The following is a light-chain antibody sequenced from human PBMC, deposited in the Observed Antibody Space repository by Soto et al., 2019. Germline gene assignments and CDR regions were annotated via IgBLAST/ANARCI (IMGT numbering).Light chain of an antibody. V-gene: IGKV3-15*01. CDR1: QSVNNK. Sequence: EIVMTQSPATLSVSPGERATLSCRASQSVNNKLAWYQQKPGQAPRLFIYDASTRAAGIPDRFSGSGSGTDFTLTISSLLSEDFAVYYCQQHDNWPRTFGQGTKVDIK. CDR2: DAS. CDR3: QQHDNWPRT. J-gene: IGKJ1*01.